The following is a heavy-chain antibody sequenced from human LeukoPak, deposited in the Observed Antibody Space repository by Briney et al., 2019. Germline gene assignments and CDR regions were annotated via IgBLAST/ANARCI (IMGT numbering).Heavy chain of an antibody. Sequence: GASVKVSCKASGGTFSSYAISWVRQAPGQGLEWMGRIIPILGIANYAQKFQGRVTITADKSTSTAYMELSSLRSEDTAVYYCARDLAAHYYDSSGYQLWGQGTLVTVSS. J-gene: IGHJ4*02. V-gene: IGHV1-69*04. D-gene: IGHD3-22*01. CDR3: ARDLAAHYYDSSGYQL. CDR2: IIPILGIA. CDR1: GGTFSSYA.